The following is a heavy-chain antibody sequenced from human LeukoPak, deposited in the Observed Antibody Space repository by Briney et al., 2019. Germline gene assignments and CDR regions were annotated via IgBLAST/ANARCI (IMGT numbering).Heavy chain of an antibody. CDR3: ARGPYYYGSGSYHY. Sequence: GASVKVSCKASGYTFTSYGISWVRQAPGQGLEWMGWISAYNGNTNYAQKLQGRVTMTTDTSTSTAYMGLRSLRSDDTAVYYCARGPYYYGSGSYHYWGQGTLVTVSS. CDR2: ISAYNGNT. CDR1: GYTFTSYG. J-gene: IGHJ4*02. D-gene: IGHD3-10*01. V-gene: IGHV1-18*04.